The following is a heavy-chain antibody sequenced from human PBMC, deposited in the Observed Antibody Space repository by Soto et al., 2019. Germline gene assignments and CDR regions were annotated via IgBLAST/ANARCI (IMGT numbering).Heavy chain of an antibody. V-gene: IGHV3-21*01. Sequence: GSLRLSCATSGFTFSSYTMNWVRQAPGKGLEWVSSISSSSSYIYYADSVKGRFTISRADAMNSLYLQMNSLRAEDTAVYYCARDVVPRALDAFDFWRQGXMVTV. CDR3: ARDVVPRALDAFDF. D-gene: IGHD2-2*01. J-gene: IGHJ3*01. CDR1: GFTFSSYT. CDR2: ISSSSSYI.